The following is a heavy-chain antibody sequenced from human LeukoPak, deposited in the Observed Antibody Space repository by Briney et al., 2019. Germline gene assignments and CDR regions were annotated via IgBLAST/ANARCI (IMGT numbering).Heavy chain of an antibody. D-gene: IGHD6-19*01. CDR3: AFRSVAGRGVDN. J-gene: IGHJ4*02. CDR2: IENDGRSS. Sequence: TGGSLRLSCAASGIPFSEFWMHWVCQGPGKGLEWVSRIENDGRSSTYAASVKGRFTISRDNAKNMLYLQMNDLRVEDTAFYYCAFRSVAGRGVDNWGQGTLVTVSS. CDR1: GIPFSEFW. V-gene: IGHV3-74*01.